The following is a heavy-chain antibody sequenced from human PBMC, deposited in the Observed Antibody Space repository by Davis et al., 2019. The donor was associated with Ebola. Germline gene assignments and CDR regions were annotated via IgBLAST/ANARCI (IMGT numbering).Heavy chain of an antibody. CDR3: AKGSLYGSRSITAGMDV. CDR2: ISGSGST. CDR1: GFTFTSYS. Sequence: PGGSLRLSCAASGFTFTSYSMTWVRQDPGKGLEWVSGISGSGSTYYADSVKGRFTFSRDNSKNTLYLQMNSLRAEDTAVYYCAKGSLYGSRSITAGMDVWGQGTTVTVSS. V-gene: IGHV3-23*01. D-gene: IGHD4-17*01. J-gene: IGHJ6*02.